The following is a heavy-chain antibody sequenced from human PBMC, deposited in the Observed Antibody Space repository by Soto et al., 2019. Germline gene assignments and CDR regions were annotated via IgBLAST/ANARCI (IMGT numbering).Heavy chain of an antibody. Sequence: SETLSLTCAVYGGSFSGYYWSWIRQPPGKGLEWIGEINHSGSTNYNPSLKSRISINPDTSKNQVSLQLNSVTPADTAVYYCARDPPDFLSAFDYWGRGTLVTVSS. D-gene: IGHD6-19*01. CDR2: INHSGST. CDR3: ARDPPDFLSAFDY. V-gene: IGHV4-34*01. J-gene: IGHJ4*02. CDR1: GGSFSGYY.